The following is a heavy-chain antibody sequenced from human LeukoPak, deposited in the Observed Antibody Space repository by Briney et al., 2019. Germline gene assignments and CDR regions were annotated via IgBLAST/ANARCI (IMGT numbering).Heavy chain of an antibody. CDR1: GFTFSSYG. CDR2: IRYDGSNK. CDR3: ARYYYDSSGYPHGFDY. D-gene: IGHD3-22*01. J-gene: IGHJ4*02. Sequence: PGGSLRLSCAASGFTFSSYGMHWVRQAPGKGLEWVAFIRYDGSNKYYADSVKGRFTISRDNSKNTLYLQMNSLRAEDTAMYYCARYYYDSSGYPHGFDYWGQGTLVTVSS. V-gene: IGHV3-30*02.